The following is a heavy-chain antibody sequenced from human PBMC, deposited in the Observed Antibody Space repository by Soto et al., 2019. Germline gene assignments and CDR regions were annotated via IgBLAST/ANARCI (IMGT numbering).Heavy chain of an antibody. CDR3: ARETLAAHCSGGSCYFDY. CDR2: IWYDGSNK. CDR1: GFTFSSYG. Sequence: GGSLRLSCAASGFTFSSYGMHWVRQAPGKGLEWVAVIWYDGSNKYYADSVKGRFTISRDNSKNTLYLQMNSLRAEDTAVYYCARETLAAHCSGGSCYFDYWGQGTLVTVSS. D-gene: IGHD2-15*01. J-gene: IGHJ4*02. V-gene: IGHV3-33*01.